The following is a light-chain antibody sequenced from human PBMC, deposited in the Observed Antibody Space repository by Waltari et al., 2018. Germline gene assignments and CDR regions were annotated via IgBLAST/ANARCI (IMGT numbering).Light chain of an antibody. J-gene: IGKJ5*01. CDR2: DAS. V-gene: IGKV3-11*01. CDR1: QSINTN. Sequence: EIVLTQSPATLSLSSGERGTLSCRASQSINTNLAWYQQKPGQAPRLLIYDASNRATGIPARFSGSGSGTDFTLTISSLEREDFAVYYCQQRRTWPSITFGQGTRLEIK. CDR3: QQRRTWPSIT.